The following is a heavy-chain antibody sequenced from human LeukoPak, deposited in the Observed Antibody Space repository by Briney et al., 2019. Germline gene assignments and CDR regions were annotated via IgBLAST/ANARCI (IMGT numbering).Heavy chain of an antibody. V-gene: IGHV3-48*02. CDR2: ISSGSGTM. CDR1: GFTFSSYS. D-gene: IGHD4-11*01. Sequence: PGGSLRLSCAASGFTFSSYSMNWVHQAPGKGLEWVSYISSGSGTMWYADSVKGRFTISRDNAKNSLYLQMNSLRDEDTAVYYCARDARYSNSPMEYWGQGTLVTVFS. J-gene: IGHJ4*02. CDR3: ARDARYSNSPMEY.